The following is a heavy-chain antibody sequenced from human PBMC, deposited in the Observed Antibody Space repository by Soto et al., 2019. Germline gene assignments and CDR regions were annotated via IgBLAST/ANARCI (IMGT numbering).Heavy chain of an antibody. J-gene: IGHJ5*02. V-gene: IGHV1-24*01. Sequence: ASVKVSCKVSGYTLSEVSIHWVRQTPGKVLEWMGGFDPENDETSYAQKFQGRVTLTEDTSTDTAYLELSSLRSEDTAIYYCAIAAYCSGATCYSDYNWFDPWGQGTLVTVSS. CDR3: AIAAYCSGATCYSDYNWFDP. D-gene: IGHD2-15*01. CDR1: GYTLSEVS. CDR2: FDPENDET.